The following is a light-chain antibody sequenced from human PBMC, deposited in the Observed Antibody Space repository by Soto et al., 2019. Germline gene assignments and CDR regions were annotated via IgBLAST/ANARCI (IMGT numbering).Light chain of an antibody. Sequence: EIVMTQSPATLSVSPGEKATLSCRASQTVSNNLAWYQQKPGQAPRLLIYVASTRATGIPARFSGSGSGTEFTFTISSLQSEDFAVYYCQQYNKWPLTFGGGTKVETK. CDR3: QQYNKWPLT. CDR1: QTVSNN. CDR2: VAS. V-gene: IGKV3-15*01. J-gene: IGKJ4*01.